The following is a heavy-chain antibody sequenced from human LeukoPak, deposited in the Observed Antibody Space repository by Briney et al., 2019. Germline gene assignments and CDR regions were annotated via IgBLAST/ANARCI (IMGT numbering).Heavy chain of an antibody. D-gene: IGHD2-2*01. J-gene: IGHJ4*02. CDR1: GYTFTGYY. CDR3: ANEVLGYCSSTSCAPGY. CDR2: INPNSGGT. V-gene: IGHV1-2*02. Sequence: ASVKVSCKASGYTFTGYYMHWVRQAPGQGLEWMGWINPNSGGTNYAQKFQGRVTMTGDTSISTAYMELSRLRSDDTAVYYCANEVLGYCSSTSCAPGYWGQGTLVTVSS.